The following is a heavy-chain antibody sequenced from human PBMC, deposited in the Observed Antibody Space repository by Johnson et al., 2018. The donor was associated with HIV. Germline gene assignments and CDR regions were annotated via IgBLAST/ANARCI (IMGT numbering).Heavy chain of an antibody. CDR1: GFTFSSYW. Sequence: VQLVESGGGLVQPGGSLRLSCAASGFTFSSYWMSWVRPAPGKGLEWVANIKQDGSEKYYVDSVKGRFTISRDNAKNSLYLQMNSLRAEDTAVYYCARAEGLTGRNAFDIWGQGTMVTVSS. J-gene: IGHJ3*02. CDR2: IKQDGSEK. V-gene: IGHV3-7*01. CDR3: ARAEGLTGRNAFDI. D-gene: IGHD1-20*01.